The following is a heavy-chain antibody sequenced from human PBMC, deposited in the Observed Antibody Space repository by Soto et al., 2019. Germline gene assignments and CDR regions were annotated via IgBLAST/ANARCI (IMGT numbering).Heavy chain of an antibody. Sequence: QVQLVQSGAEVKKPGASVKVSCKASGYTFITYAIHWVRQAPGQRLEWMGWINPGKGNTKYSENFQDRVTITSDTSASTAYMELSSLRSEDTAVYYCARMNVYNDFWSGLSGWVDPWGQGTLVTVSS. CDR2: INPGKGNT. J-gene: IGHJ5*02. CDR3: ARMNVYNDFWSGLSGWVDP. V-gene: IGHV1-3*01. CDR1: GYTFITYA. D-gene: IGHD3-3*01.